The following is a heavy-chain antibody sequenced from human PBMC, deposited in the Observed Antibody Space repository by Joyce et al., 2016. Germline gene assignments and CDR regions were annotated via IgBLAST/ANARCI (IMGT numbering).Heavy chain of an antibody. CDR3: ARDGRSSGGDY. Sequence: EVQLVQSGGGLVQPGGSLRLSCAGSGFIFRKYGINWIRQAPGKGLEWVSYIGSNGDVKQYADSVEGRFTISRDNGKNSLYLQMNRLRVEDTAVYYCARDGRSSGGDYWGQGNLVTVSS. CDR2: IGSNGDVK. CDR1: GFIFRKYG. J-gene: IGHJ4*02. D-gene: IGHD6-19*01. V-gene: IGHV3-48*01.